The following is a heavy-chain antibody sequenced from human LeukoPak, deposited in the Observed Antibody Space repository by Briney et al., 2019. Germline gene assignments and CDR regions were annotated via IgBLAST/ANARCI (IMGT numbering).Heavy chain of an antibody. D-gene: IGHD1/OR15-1a*01. Sequence: GRSLRLSCAASGFKFDDYAMHWVRQAPGKGLEWVAGISWNSGIFGYADSVKGRLTISRDNAQKSLYLQMNSLRGADTAFYYCAKGSKTSIEQWGQGTLVTVSS. CDR2: ISWNSGIF. CDR3: AKGSKTSIEQ. CDR1: GFKFDDYA. V-gene: IGHV3-9*01. J-gene: IGHJ4*02.